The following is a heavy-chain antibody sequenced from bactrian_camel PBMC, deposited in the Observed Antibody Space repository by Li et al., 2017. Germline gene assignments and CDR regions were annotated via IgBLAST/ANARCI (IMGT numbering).Heavy chain of an antibody. CDR3: ARDDGWSTGLY. Sequence: VQLVESGGDLVQPGGSLGHSCAASGFTFDDHAMGWVRHTPGQGLEWVSTVSWSGDSTYYGDSVKGRFTISRDNAKNTVYLQMNMLKPEDTAVYYCARDDGWSTGLYWGQGTQVTVS. D-gene: IGHD5*01. CDR2: VSWSGDST. CDR1: GFTFDDHA. J-gene: IGHJ4*01. V-gene: IGHV3-1*01.